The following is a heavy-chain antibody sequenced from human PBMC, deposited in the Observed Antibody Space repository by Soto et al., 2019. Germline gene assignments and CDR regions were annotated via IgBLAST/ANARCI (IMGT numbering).Heavy chain of an antibody. CDR2: IHHSGST. V-gene: IGHV4-59*08. D-gene: IGHD3-10*01. CDR1: GGSITSHY. Sequence: SETLSLTCSVSGGSITSHYCSWFRQPPGKGLEWIGYIHHSGSTSYNPSLKSRVTMSVDTPKNQFSLKVNSVTAADTALYYCARQGFGQLHGLVDVWGPGTTVTVSS. CDR3: ARQGFGQLHGLVDV. J-gene: IGHJ6*02.